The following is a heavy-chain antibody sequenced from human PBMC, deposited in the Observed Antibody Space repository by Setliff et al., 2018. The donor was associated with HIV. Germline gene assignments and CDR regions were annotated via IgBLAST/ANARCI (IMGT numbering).Heavy chain of an antibody. CDR2: IYTSGST. D-gene: IGHD1-1*01. J-gene: IGHJ4*02. CDR1: GGSITSGSYY. CDR3: ARSLEIALF. Sequence: SETLSLTCTVSGGSITSGSYYWSWIRQPAGKGLEWIGHIYTSGSTNYSPSLKSRVAISADTSKNQFSLMLYSVTAADTAVYYCARSLEIALFGGPGTLVTVSS. V-gene: IGHV4-61*09.